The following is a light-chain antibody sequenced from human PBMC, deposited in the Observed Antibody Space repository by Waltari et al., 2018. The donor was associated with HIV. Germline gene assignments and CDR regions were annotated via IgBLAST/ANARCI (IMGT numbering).Light chain of an antibody. CDR1: KLGDKY. CDR2: QDN. Sequence: SYELIQPPSVSVSPGQTDTITCTGDKLGDKYVCCYQQKPGQSPVLVVYQDNKRPSGIPERFSGSNSGNTATLTINGTQAVDEGDYYCQAWDTSTGVFGAGTKVSVL. J-gene: IGLJ1*01. V-gene: IGLV3-1*01. CDR3: QAWDTSTGV.